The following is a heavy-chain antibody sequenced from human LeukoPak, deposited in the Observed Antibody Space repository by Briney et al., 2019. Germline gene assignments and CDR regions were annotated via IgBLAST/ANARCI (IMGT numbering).Heavy chain of an antibody. D-gene: IGHD2-21*02. CDR1: GFTFSSYA. Sequence: QPGGSLRLSCAASGFTFSSYAMSWVRQAPGKGLEWVSAISGSGGSTYYADSVKGRFTISRDNSKNTLYLQMNSLRAEDTAVYYCAKDLVAYCGGDCYGTDAFDIWGQGTMVTVSS. CDR3: AKDLVAYCGGDCYGTDAFDI. CDR2: ISGSGGST. V-gene: IGHV3-23*01. J-gene: IGHJ3*02.